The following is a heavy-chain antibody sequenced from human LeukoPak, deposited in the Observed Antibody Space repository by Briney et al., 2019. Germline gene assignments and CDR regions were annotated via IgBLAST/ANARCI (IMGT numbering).Heavy chain of an antibody. CDR2: INHSGST. Sequence: SGGSLRLSCAASGFTFRSYWMSWVRQPPGKGLEWIGEINHSGSTNYNPSLKSRVTISVDTSKNQFSLKLSSVTAADTAVYYCASGRGSWLYNWFDPWGQGTLVTVSS. D-gene: IGHD6-13*01. V-gene: IGHV4-34*01. J-gene: IGHJ5*02. CDR3: ASGRGSWLYNWFDP. CDR1: GFTFRSYW.